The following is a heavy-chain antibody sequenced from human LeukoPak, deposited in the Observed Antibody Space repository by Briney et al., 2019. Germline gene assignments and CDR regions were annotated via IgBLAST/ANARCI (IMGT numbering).Heavy chain of an antibody. CDR1: GGTFSSYA. V-gene: IGHV1-69*13. CDR2: IIPIFGTT. J-gene: IGHJ4*02. D-gene: IGHD5-18*01. CDR3: GRVRGYSYGWFDY. Sequence: ASVKLSCKASGGTFSSYAISWVRQAPGQGLEWMGGIIPIFGTTNYAQKFQGRVTITADEFKSTAYMELSSLRSEDTAEYYCGRVRGYSYGWFDYWGQGTMVTVSS.